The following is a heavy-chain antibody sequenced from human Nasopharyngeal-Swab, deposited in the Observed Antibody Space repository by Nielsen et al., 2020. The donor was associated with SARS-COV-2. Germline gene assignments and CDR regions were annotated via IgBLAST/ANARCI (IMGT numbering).Heavy chain of an antibody. V-gene: IGHV3-11*04. CDR2: ISSSGSTI. J-gene: IGHJ5*02. CDR1: GFTFSDYY. CDR3: ASTGQRDWLDP. Sequence: GESLKISCAAPGFTFSDYYMSWIRQAPGKGLEWVSYISSSGSTIYYADSVKGRFTISRDNAKNSLYLQMNSLRAEDTAVYYCASTGQRDWLDPWGQGTLVTVSS. D-gene: IGHD5-24*01.